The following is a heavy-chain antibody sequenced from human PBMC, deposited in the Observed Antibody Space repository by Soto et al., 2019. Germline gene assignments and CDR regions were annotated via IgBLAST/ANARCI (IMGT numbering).Heavy chain of an antibody. Sequence: GGSLRLSCVVSGLSLNNYAIAWVRHAPGKGLEFVSTIDVLDGAWHSDSVRGRLAISRDVSRNTVYLQMSSLRVEDTAIYFCSDWRAGGPVNLDHWGPGTRVTV. CDR1: GLSLNNYA. J-gene: IGHJ4*02. CDR2: IDVLDGA. D-gene: IGHD2-15*01. CDR3: SDWRAGGPVNLDH. V-gene: IGHV3-23*01.